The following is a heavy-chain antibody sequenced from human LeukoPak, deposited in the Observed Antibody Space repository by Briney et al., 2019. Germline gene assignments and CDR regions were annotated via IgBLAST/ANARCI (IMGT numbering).Heavy chain of an antibody. CDR1: GYSISSGYY. CDR2: IYISGSI. Sequence: PSETLSLTCTVSGYSISSGYYWGWIRQPAGKGLEWIGRIYISGSINYSPSLKSRVSMSVGTSKNQCSLKLSSVTAADTAVYYCAVHSTSWSPLYWGQGTLVTVSS. V-gene: IGHV4-4*07. J-gene: IGHJ4*02. CDR3: AVHSTSWSPLY. D-gene: IGHD2-2*01.